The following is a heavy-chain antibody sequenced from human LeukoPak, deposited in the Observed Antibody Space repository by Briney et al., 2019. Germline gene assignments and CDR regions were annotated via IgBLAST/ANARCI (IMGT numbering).Heavy chain of an antibody. CDR2: INTYNGNT. D-gene: IGHD6-19*01. V-gene: IGHV1-18*01. CDR3: ARNSHGHGSGWQQFNFDY. CDR1: GYTFTNYG. J-gene: IGHJ4*02. Sequence: VASVKVSCKASGYTFTNYGITWVRQAPGQGLEWMGWINTYNGNTNYAQRLQGRVTMTTDTSTSTAYMELRGLRSDDTAIYYCARNSHGHGSGWQQFNFDYWGQGTLVTVS.